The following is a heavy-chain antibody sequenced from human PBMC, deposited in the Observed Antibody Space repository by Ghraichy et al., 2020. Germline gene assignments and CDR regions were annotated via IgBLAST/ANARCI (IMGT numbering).Heavy chain of an antibody. V-gene: IGHV3-33*06. J-gene: IGHJ4*02. CDR3: AKDRLGGQKYFDY. CDR2: IWYDGSNK. Sequence: GALRLSCAVSGFAFSDYDMHWVRQAPGKGLEWVAVIWYDGSNKYYADSVKGRFTISRDNSKHTLYLQMNSLTAEDTAVYFCAKDRLGGQKYFDYWGPGTLVTVSS. CDR1: GFAFSDYD. D-gene: IGHD2-15*01.